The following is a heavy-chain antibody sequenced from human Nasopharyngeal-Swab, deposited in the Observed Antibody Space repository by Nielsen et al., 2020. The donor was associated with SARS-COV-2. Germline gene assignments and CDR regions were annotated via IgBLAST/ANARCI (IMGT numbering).Heavy chain of an antibody. J-gene: IGHJ4*02. CDR3: ASLSSRSWFFDY. Sequence: GESLTISCAASGFPFRSYWMSWVRQAPGKGLEWVANIKQDGSEKYYVYSVKGRFTISRDNAKNSLYLQMNSLRAEDTAVYYCASLSSRSWFFDYWGQGTLVTVSS. CDR1: GFPFRSYW. V-gene: IGHV3-7*01. D-gene: IGHD6-13*01. CDR2: IKQDGSEK.